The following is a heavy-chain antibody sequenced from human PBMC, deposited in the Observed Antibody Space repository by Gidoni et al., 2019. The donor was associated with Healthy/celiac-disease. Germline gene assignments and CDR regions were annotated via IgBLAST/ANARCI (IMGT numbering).Heavy chain of an antibody. CDR3: ARGGPPMIVDPGDYYGMDV. D-gene: IGHD3-22*01. V-gene: IGHV1-69*01. CDR1: GGTFSSYA. J-gene: IGHJ6*02. Sequence: QVQLVQSGAEVKKPGSSVKVSCKASGGTFSSYAISWVRQAPGQGLEWMGGIIPIFGTANYAQKFQGRVTITADESTSTAYMELSSLRSEDTAVYYCARGGPPMIVDPGDYYGMDVWGQGTTVTVSS. CDR2: IIPIFGTA.